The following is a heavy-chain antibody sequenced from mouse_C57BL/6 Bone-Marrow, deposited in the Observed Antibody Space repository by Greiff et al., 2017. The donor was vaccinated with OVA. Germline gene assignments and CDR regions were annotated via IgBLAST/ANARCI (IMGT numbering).Heavy chain of an antibody. CDR1: GFTFSSYG. J-gene: IGHJ2*01. CDR2: ISSGGSYT. V-gene: IGHV5-6*02. D-gene: IGHD2-1*01. Sequence: EVKLVESGGDLVKPGGSLKLSCAASGFTFSSYGMSWVRQTPDKRLEWVATISSGGSYTYYPDSVKGRFTISRDNAKNTLYLQMSSLKSEDTAMYCCAGRGYYGNYDFDYWGQGTTLTVSS. CDR3: AGRGYYGNYDFDY.